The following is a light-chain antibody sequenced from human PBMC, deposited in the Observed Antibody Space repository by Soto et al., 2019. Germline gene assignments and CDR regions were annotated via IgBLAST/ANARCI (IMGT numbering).Light chain of an antibody. CDR2: ASS. CDR3: QKYNNAPFT. V-gene: IGKV1-27*01. J-gene: IGKJ3*01. CDR1: DTIRVY. Sequence: DIQMTQSPSSLSASVGDRVNITCRASDTIRVYLAWYQHKPGKVPERLIYASSIFQSGVPSRFSGSRYGTEFTLTISSLQPEDVATDYCQKYNNAPFTVGPGTKVD.